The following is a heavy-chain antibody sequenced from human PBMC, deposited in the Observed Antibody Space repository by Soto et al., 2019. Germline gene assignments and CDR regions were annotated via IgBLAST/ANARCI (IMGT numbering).Heavy chain of an antibody. D-gene: IGHD5-18*01. CDR3: ARSRGDSYHYYYYSGMDV. J-gene: IGHJ6*02. CDR1: GGSFGGYD. CDR2: INHSGST. V-gene: IGHV4-34*01. Sequence: SETLSLSCTVEGGSFGGYDWSWIRQPPGKGLEWIGEINHSGSTNYNPSLKSRVTISVDTSKNQFSLKLSSVTAADTAVYYCARSRGDSYHYYYYSGMDVWGQGTTVTVSS.